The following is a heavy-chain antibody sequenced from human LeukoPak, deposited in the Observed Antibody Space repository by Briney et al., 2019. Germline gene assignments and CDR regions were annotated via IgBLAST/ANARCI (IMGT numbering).Heavy chain of an antibody. CDR1: GYTFTGYY. V-gene: IGHV1-2*02. CDR2: INPNSGGT. D-gene: IGHD5-12*01. CDR3: ARVPRRGYEVNWFDP. J-gene: IGHJ5*02. Sequence: ASVKVSCKASGYTFTGYYMHWVRQAPGQGLEWMGWINPNSGGTNYAQKFQGRVTMTRDTSISTAYMVLSRLRSDDTAVYYCARVPRRGYEVNWFDPWGQGTLVTVSS.